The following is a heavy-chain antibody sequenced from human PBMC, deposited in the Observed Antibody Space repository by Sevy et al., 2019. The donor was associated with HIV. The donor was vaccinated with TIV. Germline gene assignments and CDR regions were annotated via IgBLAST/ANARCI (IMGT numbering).Heavy chain of an antibody. CDR1: DGSISSYY. J-gene: IGHJ3*02. V-gene: IGHV4-59*01. D-gene: IGHD4-17*01. CDR3: ARETTVTKGAFDI. CDR2: IYYSGST. Sequence: SETLSLTCTVSDGSISSYYWSWIRQPPGKGLEWIGYIYYSGSTNYNPSLKSRVTISVDTSKNQFSLKLSSVTAADTAVYYCARETTVTKGAFDIWGQGTMVTVSS.